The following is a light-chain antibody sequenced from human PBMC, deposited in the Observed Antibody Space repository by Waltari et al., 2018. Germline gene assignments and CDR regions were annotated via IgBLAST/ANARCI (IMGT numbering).Light chain of an antibody. CDR1: QSVSSSY. CDR2: GAS. Sequence: EIVLTQSPGTLSLSPGERATLSCRASQSVSSSYLAWYQQKPGQAPMPLIYGASSRATGIPDRFSGSGSGTDFTLTISRLEPEDFAVYYCQQYGSSPLTFGGGTKVEIK. V-gene: IGKV3-20*01. J-gene: IGKJ4*01. CDR3: QQYGSSPLT.